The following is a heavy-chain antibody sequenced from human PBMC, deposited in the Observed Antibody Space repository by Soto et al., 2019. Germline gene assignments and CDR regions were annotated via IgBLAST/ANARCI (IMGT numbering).Heavy chain of an antibody. Sequence: NPSETLSLTCAVSGGSISSGGYSWSWIRQPPGKGLEWIGYIYHSGSTYYNPSLKSRVTISVDRSKNQFSLKLSSVTAADTAVYYCARSGYSSSFDYWGQGTLVTVSS. CDR2: IYHSGST. V-gene: IGHV4-30-2*01. CDR3: ARSGYSSSFDY. D-gene: IGHD6-13*01. J-gene: IGHJ4*02. CDR1: GGSISSGGYS.